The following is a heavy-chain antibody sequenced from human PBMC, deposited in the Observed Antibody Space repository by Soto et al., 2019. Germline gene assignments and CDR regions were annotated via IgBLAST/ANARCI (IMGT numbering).Heavy chain of an antibody. CDR2: ISWNSETI. J-gene: IGHJ4*02. CDR1: GFTFDDYA. V-gene: IGHV3-9*01. Sequence: GGSLRLSCAGTGFTFDDYAMHWVRQGPGEGLEWVSGISWNSETIDYADSVKGRFTISRDNAKSSLFLQMNSLRPDDTALYYCAKDMKWGGMTTIHYFDSWGQGTLVTVSS. CDR3: AKDMKWGGMTTIHYFDS. D-gene: IGHD4-17*01.